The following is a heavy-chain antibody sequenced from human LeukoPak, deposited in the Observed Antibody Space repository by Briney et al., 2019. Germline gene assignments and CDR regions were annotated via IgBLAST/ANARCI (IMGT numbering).Heavy chain of an antibody. CDR1: GFTFSSYS. CDR3: ARLPIIYSSSSLQSDY. D-gene: IGHD6-6*01. CDR2: ISSSSSYT. V-gene: IGHV3-21*04. J-gene: IGHJ4*02. Sequence: PGGSLRLSCAASGFTFSSYSMNWVRQAPGKGLEWVSSISSSSSYTYYADSVKGRFTISRDNAKNSLYLQMNSLRAADTAVHYCARLPIIYSSSSLQSDYWGQGTLVTVSS.